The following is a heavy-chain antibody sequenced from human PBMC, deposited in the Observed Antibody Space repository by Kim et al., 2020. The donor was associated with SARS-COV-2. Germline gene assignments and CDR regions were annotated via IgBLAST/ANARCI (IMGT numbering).Heavy chain of an antibody. V-gene: IGHV3-13*01. CDR3: ARGGVGGSYFDY. J-gene: IGHJ4*02. Sequence: YYPGSVKGRFTISRENAKNSLYLQMNSLRAGDTAVYYCARGGVGGSYFDYWGQGTLVTVSS. D-gene: IGHD1-26*01.